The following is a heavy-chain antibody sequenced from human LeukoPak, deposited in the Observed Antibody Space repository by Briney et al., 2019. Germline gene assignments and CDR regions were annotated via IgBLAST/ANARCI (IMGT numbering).Heavy chain of an antibody. CDR3: ARAREYSYGHFDY. CDR2: IIPIFGTA. Sequence: ASVTVSCTASGGTFSSYAISWVRQAPGQGLEWMGGIIPIFGTANYAQKFQGRVTITADESTSTAYMELSSLRSEDTAVYYCARAREYSYGHFDYWGQGTLVTVSS. D-gene: IGHD5-18*01. V-gene: IGHV1-69*13. CDR1: GGTFSSYA. J-gene: IGHJ4*02.